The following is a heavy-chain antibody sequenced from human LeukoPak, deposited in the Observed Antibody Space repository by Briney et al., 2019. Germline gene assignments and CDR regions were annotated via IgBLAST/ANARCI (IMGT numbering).Heavy chain of an antibody. J-gene: IGHJ4*02. CDR3: ARGGPLRESGIAARPFGAYYFDY. CDR1: GGSFSGYY. D-gene: IGHD6-6*01. Sequence: SETLSLTCAVYGGSFSGYYWSWIRQSPGKGLEWIGEINHSGSTNYNPSLKSRVTISVDTSKNQFSLKLSSVTAADTAVYYCARGGPLRESGIAARPFGAYYFDYWGQGTLVTVSS. V-gene: IGHV4-34*01. CDR2: INHSGST.